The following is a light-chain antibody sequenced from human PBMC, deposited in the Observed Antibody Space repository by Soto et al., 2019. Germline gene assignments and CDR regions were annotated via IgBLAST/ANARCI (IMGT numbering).Light chain of an antibody. Sequence: QSVLTQPPSVSGAPGQRVTISCTGSSSNIGAGYDVHWYQQLPGTAPKLLIYGNSNRPSGVPDRFSGSKSGTSASLAIPGLQAEDEADYYCQSYDSSSWVFGGGTKLTVL. CDR1: SSNIGAGYD. CDR3: QSYDSSSWV. V-gene: IGLV1-40*01. J-gene: IGLJ3*02. CDR2: GNS.